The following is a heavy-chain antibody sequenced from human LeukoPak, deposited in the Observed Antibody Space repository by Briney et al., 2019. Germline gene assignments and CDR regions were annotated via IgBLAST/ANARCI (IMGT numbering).Heavy chain of an antibody. V-gene: IGHV4-4*02. CDR2: IYHSGST. Sequence: SGTLSLTCAVSGGSISSSNWWNWVRQPPGKGLEWIGEIYHSGSTNYNPSLKSRVTISLDKSKNQFSLKLSSVTAADTAVYYCARVLGVAGFNAIDIWGQGTMVTVSS. D-gene: IGHD6-19*01. CDR1: GGSISSSNW. J-gene: IGHJ3*02. CDR3: ARVLGVAGFNAIDI.